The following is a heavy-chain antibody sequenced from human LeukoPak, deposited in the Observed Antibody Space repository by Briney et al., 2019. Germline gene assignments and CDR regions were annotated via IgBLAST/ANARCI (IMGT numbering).Heavy chain of an antibody. D-gene: IGHD3-22*01. J-gene: IGHJ3*02. Sequence: GRSLRLSCAASGFTFSSYAMHWVRQAPGRGLEWVAVISYDGSNKYYADSVKGRFTISRDNSKNTLYLQMNSLRAEDTAVYYCARDGSGYYAHDAFDIWGQGTMVTVSS. V-gene: IGHV3-30*01. CDR2: ISYDGSNK. CDR1: GFTFSSYA. CDR3: ARDGSGYYAHDAFDI.